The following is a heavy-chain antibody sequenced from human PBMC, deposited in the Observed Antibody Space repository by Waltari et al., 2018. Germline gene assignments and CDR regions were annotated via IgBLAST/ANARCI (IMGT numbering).Heavy chain of an antibody. V-gene: IGHV5-51*01. J-gene: IGHJ6*02. CDR1: GYSFTDYW. Sequence: DVQLVQSGAEVKKPGESLKISCQGSGYSFTDYWLAWVRLMPGKGLEGVGIIKGGDSDTRYGPSCQGQVTISADKSINTAYLQWSRLEASDTAIYYCARPWRSGWYYSGMDVWGQGTSVIVSS. CDR3: ARPWRSGWYYSGMDV. D-gene: IGHD6-19*01. CDR2: IKGGDSDT.